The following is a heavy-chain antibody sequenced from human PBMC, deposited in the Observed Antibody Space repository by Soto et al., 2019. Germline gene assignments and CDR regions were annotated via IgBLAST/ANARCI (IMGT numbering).Heavy chain of an antibody. J-gene: IGHJ3*02. D-gene: IGHD2-15*01. V-gene: IGHV4-31*03. CDR2: IYYSGST. CDR1: GGSISSGGYY. Sequence: QVQLQESGPGLVKPSQTLSLTCTVSGGSISSGGYYWSWIRQHPGKGLEWIGYIYYSGSTYYNPSLKSRVTISVDTSKNQFSLKLSSVTAADTAVYYCAREVVVVVAATPYAFDIWGQGTMVTVSS. CDR3: AREVVVVVAATPYAFDI.